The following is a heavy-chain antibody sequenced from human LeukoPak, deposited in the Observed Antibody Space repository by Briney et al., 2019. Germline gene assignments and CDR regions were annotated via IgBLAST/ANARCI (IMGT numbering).Heavy chain of an antibody. D-gene: IGHD5-18*01. Sequence: PGGSLRLSCAASGFTFSSYAMSWVRQGPGQGLEWISYVSNGGGNVIYYAESVRGRFTISRDNAKNSLYLQMNSLRAEDTAVYYCARDFPHTPPFDYWGQGALVTVSS. CDR3: ARDFPHTPPFDY. CDR1: GFTFSSYA. J-gene: IGHJ4*02. CDR2: VSNGGGNVI. V-gene: IGHV3-21*05.